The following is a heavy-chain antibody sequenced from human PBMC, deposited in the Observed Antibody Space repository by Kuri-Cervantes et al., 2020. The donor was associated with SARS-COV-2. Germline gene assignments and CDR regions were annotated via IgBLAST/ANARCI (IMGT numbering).Heavy chain of an antibody. V-gene: IGHV3-23*01. J-gene: IGHJ5*02. CDR1: GFTLSSYA. Sequence: GGALRLSCAASGFTLSSYAMSWVRQAPGKGLEWVSAISGSGGSTYYADSVKGRFTISRDNSQNTLYLQMNSLRAEDTAVYYCAKDLGRPNWFDPWGQGTLVTVSS. CDR3: AKDLGRPNWFDP. CDR2: ISGSGGST.